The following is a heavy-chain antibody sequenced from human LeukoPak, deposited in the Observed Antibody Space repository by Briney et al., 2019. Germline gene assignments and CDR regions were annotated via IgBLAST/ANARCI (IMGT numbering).Heavy chain of an antibody. CDR1: GGSFSGYY. V-gene: IGHV4-34*01. Sequence: SETLSLXCAVYGGSFSGYYWSWIRQPPGKGMEWIGEINHSGSTNYNPSLKSRVTISVDTSKNQFSLKLSSVTAADTAVYYCARGRGFYGSGSYNRRGNYYFDYWGQGTLVTVSS. CDR3: ARGRGFYGSGSYNRRGNYYFDY. D-gene: IGHD3-10*01. CDR2: INHSGST. J-gene: IGHJ4*02.